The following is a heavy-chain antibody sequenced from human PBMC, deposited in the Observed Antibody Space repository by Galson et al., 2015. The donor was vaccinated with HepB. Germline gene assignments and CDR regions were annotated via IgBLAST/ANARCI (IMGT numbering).Heavy chain of an antibody. J-gene: IGHJ4*02. CDR1: GYTLLSYY. CDR2: INPSDGST. V-gene: IGHV1-46*01. CDR3: ARGFGGDADFDY. D-gene: IGHD3-10*01. Sequence: SVKVSCKASGYTLLSYYMHWVRQAPGQGLEWMGMINPSDGSTTYAQTFQGRVAVTRDTSTSTVYMELSSLRSEDTAVYYCARGFGGDADFDYWGQGTLVIVSS.